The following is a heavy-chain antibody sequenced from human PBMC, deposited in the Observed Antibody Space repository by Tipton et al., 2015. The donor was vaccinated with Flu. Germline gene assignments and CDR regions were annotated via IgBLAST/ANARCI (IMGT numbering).Heavy chain of an antibody. Sequence: SLRLSCAASGFTFSSYEMNWVRQAPGKGLEWVSYISSSGSTIYYADSVKGRFTISRDNAKNSLYLQMNSLRAADTAVYYCARGYCSSTSCPPLDYWGQGTLVTVSS. J-gene: IGHJ4*02. D-gene: IGHD2-2*01. CDR3: ARGYCSSTSCPPLDY. CDR1: GFTFSSYE. V-gene: IGHV3-48*03. CDR2: ISSSGSTI.